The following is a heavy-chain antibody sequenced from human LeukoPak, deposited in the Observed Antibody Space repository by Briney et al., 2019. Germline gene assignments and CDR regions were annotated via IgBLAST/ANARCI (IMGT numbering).Heavy chain of an antibody. J-gene: IGHJ4*02. Sequence: GGSLRLSCAASGFTFSSYWMSWVRQAPGKGLEWVANIKQDGSEKYYVDSVKGRFTISRDNAKNSLYLQMNSLRAEDTAVYYCARFVYSNFGRYYFDYWGKETLVTVSS. CDR3: ARFVYSNFGRYYFDY. CDR2: IKQDGSEK. V-gene: IGHV3-7*01. CDR1: GFTFSSYW. D-gene: IGHD4-11*01.